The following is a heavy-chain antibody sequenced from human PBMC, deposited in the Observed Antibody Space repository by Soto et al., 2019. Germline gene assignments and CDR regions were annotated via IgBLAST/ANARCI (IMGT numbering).Heavy chain of an antibody. D-gene: IGHD3-16*01. Sequence: SETLSLTCAVYGWSFSGYYWSWIRQPPGKGLEWIGEINHRGSTNYSPSLKSRFTISVDTSKNQFSLKLSSVTAADTAVYYCARQTDDYVHYGMDVWGQGTTVTVSS. CDR2: INHRGST. CDR1: GWSFSGYY. J-gene: IGHJ6*02. V-gene: IGHV4-34*01. CDR3: ARQTDDYVHYGMDV.